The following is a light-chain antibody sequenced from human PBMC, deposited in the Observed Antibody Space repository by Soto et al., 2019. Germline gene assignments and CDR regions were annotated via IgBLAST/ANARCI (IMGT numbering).Light chain of an antibody. V-gene: IGKV3-20*01. CDR2: GVS. CDR3: QQYGGSPIT. Sequence: EIVLTQSPVTLSLSPGERATLSCRASQSVSGSQVAWYQQKAGEAPRLLIYGVSSRAPGLPDRFSGSGSGTDFTLSISGLEPEDFAVYFCQQYGGSPITFGQGTRLEIK. J-gene: IGKJ5*01. CDR1: QSVSGSQ.